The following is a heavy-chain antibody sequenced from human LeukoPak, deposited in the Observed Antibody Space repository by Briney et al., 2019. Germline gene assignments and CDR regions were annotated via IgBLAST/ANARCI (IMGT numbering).Heavy chain of an antibody. CDR2: IYYSGST. J-gene: IGHJ4*02. CDR1: GGSISSGGYY. V-gene: IGHV4-31*03. D-gene: IGHD1-26*01. CDR3: ARVLVGTTSRRFDY. Sequence: SESLSLTCTVSGGSISSGGYYWSWIRQHPGKGLEWIGYIYYSGSTYYNPSLKSRVTISVDTSKNQFSLKLNSVTAADTAVYYCARVLVGTTSRRFDYWGQGTLVTVSS.